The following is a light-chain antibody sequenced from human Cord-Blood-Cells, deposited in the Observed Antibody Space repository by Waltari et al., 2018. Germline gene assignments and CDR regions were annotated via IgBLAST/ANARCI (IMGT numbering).Light chain of an antibody. J-gene: IGKJ1*01. Sequence: DIVMTQSPDALAASLGARATINCKSSQSVLYSSNNKNYLAWYQQKPGQPPKLLINWASTRESGVPDRLRGSGSWTDYTLTISSLQAEDVAVYYCQQYYSTPRTFGQGTKVEIK. CDR1: QSVLYSSNNKNY. CDR3: QQYYSTPRT. V-gene: IGKV4-1*01. CDR2: WAS.